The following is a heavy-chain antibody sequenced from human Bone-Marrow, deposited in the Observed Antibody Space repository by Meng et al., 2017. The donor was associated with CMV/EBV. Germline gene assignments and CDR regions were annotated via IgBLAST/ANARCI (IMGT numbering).Heavy chain of an antibody. CDR2: ISGSGGST. V-gene: IGHV3-23*01. Sequence: GESLKISCAASGFTFSSYAMSWVRQAPGKGLEWVSAISGSGGSTYYADSVKGRFTISRDNSKNTLYLQMNSLRAEDTAVYYCANVGVGDAFDIWGQGTMVTVSS. J-gene: IGHJ3*02. D-gene: IGHD1-26*01. CDR3: ANVGVGDAFDI. CDR1: GFTFSSYA.